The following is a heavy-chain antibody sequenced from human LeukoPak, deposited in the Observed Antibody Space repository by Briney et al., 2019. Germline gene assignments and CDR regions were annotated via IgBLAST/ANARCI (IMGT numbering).Heavy chain of an antibody. J-gene: IGHJ4*02. CDR2: IRGSGGST. CDR1: GFTFSSYA. CDR3: AKRSFSYTAMVYYFDY. V-gene: IGHV3-23*01. D-gene: IGHD5-18*01. Sequence: GGSLRLSCAASGFTFSSYAMSWVRQAPGKGLEWVSAIRGSGGSTYYADSVKGRFTISRDNSKNTLYLQMNSLRAEDTAVYYCAKRSFSYTAMVYYFDYWGQGTLVTVSS.